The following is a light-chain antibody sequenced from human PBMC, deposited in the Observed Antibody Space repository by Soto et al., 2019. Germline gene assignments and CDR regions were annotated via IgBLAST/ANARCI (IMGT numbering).Light chain of an antibody. CDR1: QSVLYSSNNKNY. CDR2: WAS. CDR3: QQYYSIPLT. V-gene: IGKV4-1*01. J-gene: IGKJ4*01. Sequence: DIVMTQSPDSLAVSLGERATINCKSSQSVLYSSNNKNYLAWYQQKPGQPPKLLIYWASTRESGVPDRCSGSGSGTDFTLTSSSLQAEDVAVFYCQQYYSIPLTVGGGTKVEIK.